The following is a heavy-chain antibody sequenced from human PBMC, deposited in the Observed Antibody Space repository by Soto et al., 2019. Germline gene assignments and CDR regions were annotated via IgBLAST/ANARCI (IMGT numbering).Heavy chain of an antibody. CDR1: GYTFTEYY. D-gene: IGHD3-16*01. CDR3: GRAPVGGGAPYYFDY. J-gene: IGHJ4*02. V-gene: IGHV1-2*02. CDR2: INPRTGDT. Sequence: QVQLVQSGAGVKKPGASVQVSCKASGYTFTEYYLYWVRQAPGQGPEWLGGINPRTGDTNQAQKFQGRVPMPRDMSRTTGYRELTRRKPDTTPWNYVGRAPVGGGAPYYFDYWGQGSLVTVSS.